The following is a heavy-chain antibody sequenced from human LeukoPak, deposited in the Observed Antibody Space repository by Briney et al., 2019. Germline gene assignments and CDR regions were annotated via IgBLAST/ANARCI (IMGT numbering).Heavy chain of an antibody. D-gene: IGHD1-14*01. CDR1: GFTFSTYW. V-gene: IGHV3-7*01. J-gene: IGHJ4*02. Sequence: PGGSLRLSCAASGFTFSTYWMDWVRQAPGKGLEWVANIKEDGSEKYYEDSVKGRFTISRDNAKNSLYLQMNSLRAEDTAVYYCASQETGTLCDYWGQGTLVTVSS. CDR2: IKEDGSEK. CDR3: ASQETGTLCDY.